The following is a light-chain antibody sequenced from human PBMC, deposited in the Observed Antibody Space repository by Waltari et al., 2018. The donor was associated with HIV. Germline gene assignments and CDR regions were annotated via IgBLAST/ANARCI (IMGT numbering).Light chain of an antibody. CDR3: QQYSVYPLT. J-gene: IGKJ4*01. CDR2: GAS. CDR1: QGIRHY. V-gene: IGKV1-16*02. Sequence: DVHMTQSPYSLSASAGDSATISCRASQGIRHYLAWFQKKPGKAPKSLIYGASSLQSGVSSKFSGSGSGTNFTLTITSLQSEDAATYYCQQYSVYPLTFGGGTKVEI.